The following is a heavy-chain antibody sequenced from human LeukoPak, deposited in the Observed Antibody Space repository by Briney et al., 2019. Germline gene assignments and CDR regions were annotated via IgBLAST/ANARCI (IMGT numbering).Heavy chain of an antibody. CDR1: GFTFSDAW. CDR2: IKSKTDGGTT. J-gene: IGHJ4*02. CDR3: TTRGGSFSIFDY. V-gene: IGHV3-15*01. Sequence: GGSLRLSCAASGFTFSDAWMSWVRQAPGKGLEWVGRIKSKTDGGTTDYAAPVKGRFTISRDDSKNTLYLQMNSLRAEDTAVYYCTTRGGSFSIFDYWGQGTLVTVSS. D-gene: IGHD1-26*01.